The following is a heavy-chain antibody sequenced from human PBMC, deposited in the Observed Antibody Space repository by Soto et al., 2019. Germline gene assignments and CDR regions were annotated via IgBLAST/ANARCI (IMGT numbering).Heavy chain of an antibody. V-gene: IGHV3-48*03. CDR2: ISSSGSTI. Sequence: EVQLVESGGGLVQPGGSLRLSCAASGFTFSSYEMNWVRQAPGKGLEWVSYISSSGSTIYYADSVKGRFTISRDNAKNSRYRQMKSVRAEDTGVYYCARGQSGRGGGYFDYWGQETLVTVSS. J-gene: IGHJ4*02. CDR3: ARGQSGRGGGYFDY. D-gene: IGHD3-16*01. CDR1: GFTFSSYE.